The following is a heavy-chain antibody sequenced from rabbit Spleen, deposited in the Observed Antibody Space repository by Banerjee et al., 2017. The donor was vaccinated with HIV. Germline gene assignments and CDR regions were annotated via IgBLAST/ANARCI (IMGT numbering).Heavy chain of an antibody. Sequence: QSLQESGGGLVKPGGTLTLTCTASGFSFIDGGVMSWVRQAPGKGLEWIGCINVRSGETVFASWAKGRFTISKASSTTVTLQMTSLTAADTATYFCARDTSSSFSSYGMDLWGPGTLVTVS. V-gene: IGHV1S40*01. CDR1: GFSFIDGGV. CDR3: ARDTSSSFSSYGMDL. J-gene: IGHJ6*01. CDR2: INVRSGET. D-gene: IGHD1-1*01.